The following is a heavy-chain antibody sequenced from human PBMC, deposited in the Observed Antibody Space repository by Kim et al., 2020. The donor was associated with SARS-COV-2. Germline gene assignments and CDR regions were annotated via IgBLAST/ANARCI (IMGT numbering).Heavy chain of an antibody. V-gene: IGHV1-69*13. D-gene: IGHD3-10*01. CDR3: AGLWFRELFPGYYYMDV. CDR1: GGTFSSYA. Sequence: SVKVSCKASGGTFSSYAISWVRQAPRQELEWMGGIIPIFGTANYAQKFQGRVTITADESTSTAYMELSSLRSEDTAVYYCAGLWFRELFPGYYYMDVWGKGTTVTVSS. CDR2: IIPIFGTA. J-gene: IGHJ6*03.